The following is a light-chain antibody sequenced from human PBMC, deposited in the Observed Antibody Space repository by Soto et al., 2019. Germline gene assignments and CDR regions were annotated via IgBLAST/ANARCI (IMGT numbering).Light chain of an antibody. Sequence: DLVRTQSPDVMAVSVGEGATLNCKSRQTVLYRSNNMNYLSWYQQKPGQPPKLLIYWASTRESGVPDRFSGSGSGTDFTLTISSLQAEDVAVYYCQQYYSSPRTFGGGTKVDIK. V-gene: IGKV4-1*01. CDR1: QTVLYRSNNMNY. CDR3: QQYYSSPRT. J-gene: IGKJ4*01. CDR2: WAS.